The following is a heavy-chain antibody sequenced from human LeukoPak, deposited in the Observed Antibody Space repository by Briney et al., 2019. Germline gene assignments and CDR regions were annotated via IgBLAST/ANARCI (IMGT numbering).Heavy chain of an antibody. V-gene: IGHV1-8*01. CDR2: MNPNSGNT. CDR1: GYTFTSYD. D-gene: IGHD2-15*01. J-gene: IGHJ6*02. CDR3: ARGGYCSGGSCYPMGMDV. Sequence: GASVKVSCKASGYTFTSYDINWVRQATGQGLEWMGWMNPNSGNTGYAQKFQGRATMTRNTSISTAYMELSSLRSEDTAVYYCARGGYCSGGSCYPMGMDVWGQGTTVTVSS.